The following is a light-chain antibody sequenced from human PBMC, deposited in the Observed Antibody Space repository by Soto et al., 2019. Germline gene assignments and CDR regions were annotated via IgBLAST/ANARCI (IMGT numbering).Light chain of an antibody. Sequence: TQPPGTVSLSPGERATLSCRASQSVSSSYLAWYQQKPGQAPRLLIYGASSRATGIPDRFSGSGSGTDFTLTISRFEPEDFAVYYCQQYGSSPPITFGQGTRLEI. CDR1: QSVSSSY. J-gene: IGKJ5*01. CDR2: GAS. V-gene: IGKV3-20*01. CDR3: QQYGSSPPIT.